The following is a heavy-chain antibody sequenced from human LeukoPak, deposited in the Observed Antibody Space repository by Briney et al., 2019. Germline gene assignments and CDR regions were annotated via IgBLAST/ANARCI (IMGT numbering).Heavy chain of an antibody. V-gene: IGHV3-23*01. CDR1: GFTFSSYA. Sequence: GGSLRLSCAASGFTFSSYAMSWVRQAPGKGLEWVSAISGSGGSTYYADSVKGRFTISRDNSKSTLYLQMNSLRAEDTAVYYCAKVQHLELTGYFDYWGQGTLVTVSS. CDR3: AKVQHLELTGYFDY. CDR2: ISGSGGST. D-gene: IGHD1-7*01. J-gene: IGHJ4*02.